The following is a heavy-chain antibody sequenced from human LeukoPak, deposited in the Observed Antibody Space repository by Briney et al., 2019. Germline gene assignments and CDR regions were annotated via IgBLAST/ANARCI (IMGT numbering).Heavy chain of an antibody. CDR2: INHSGST. D-gene: IGHD3-16*02. V-gene: IGHV4-34*01. J-gene: IGHJ4*02. CDR1: GGSFSGYY. CDR3: ARGKVDYDYVWGSYRPNYFDY. Sequence: SETLSLTCAVYGGSFSGYYWSWIRQPPGKGLEWIGEINHSGSTNYNPSLKSRATISVDTSKNQFSLKLSSVTAADTAVYYCARGKVDYDYVWGSYRPNYFDYWGQGTLVTVSS.